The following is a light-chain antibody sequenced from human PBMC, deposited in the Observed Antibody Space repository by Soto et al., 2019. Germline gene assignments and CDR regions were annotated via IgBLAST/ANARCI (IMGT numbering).Light chain of an antibody. Sequence: IVMTQSPATLSVSPGERATLSFWAGQSVSRNLAWYQQRPGQAPRXXXYGASTRATGIPARFSGSGSGTAFTLTISSLKYEDSAIYYCQQFDNWTWTFGQGTKVDIK. V-gene: IGKV3-15*01. CDR3: QQFDNWTWT. J-gene: IGKJ1*01. CDR1: QSVSRN. CDR2: GAS.